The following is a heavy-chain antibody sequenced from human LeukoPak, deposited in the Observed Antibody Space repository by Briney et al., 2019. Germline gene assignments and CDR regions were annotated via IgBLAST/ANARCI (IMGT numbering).Heavy chain of an antibody. V-gene: IGHV3-21*01. CDR3: ARKVGGTGTSYWFDP. CDR2: ISSSSSYI. D-gene: IGHD1-7*01. J-gene: IGHJ5*02. Sequence: GGSLRLSCAASGFTFSSYAMSWVRQAPGKGLEWVSSISSSSSYIYYADSVKGRFTISRDNAKNSLYLQMNSLRAEDTAVYYCARKVGGTGTSYWFDPWGQGTLVTVSS. CDR1: GFTFSSYA.